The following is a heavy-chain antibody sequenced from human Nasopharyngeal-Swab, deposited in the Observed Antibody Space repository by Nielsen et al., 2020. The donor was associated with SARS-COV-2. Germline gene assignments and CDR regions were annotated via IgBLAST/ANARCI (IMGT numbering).Heavy chain of an antibody. J-gene: IGHJ4*02. CDR3: ARGTTIFGVVIMGGDDY. D-gene: IGHD3-3*01. V-gene: IGHV7-4-1*02. CDR2: TNTNTGNP. Sequence: WVRQTPGQGLEWMGWTNTNTGNPTYAQGFTGRFVFSLDTSVSTAYLQISSLKAEDTAVYYCARGTTIFGVVIMGGDDYWGQGTLVTVSS.